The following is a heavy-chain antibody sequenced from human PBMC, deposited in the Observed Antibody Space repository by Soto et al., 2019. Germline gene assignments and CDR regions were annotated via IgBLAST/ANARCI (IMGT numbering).Heavy chain of an antibody. CDR3: AGDGRSWWYNYYGMDV. V-gene: IGHV1-18*04. D-gene: IGHD6-13*01. CDR2: ISAYNGNT. J-gene: IGHJ6*02. CDR1: GYTFTSYG. Sequence: ASVKVSCKASGYTFTSYGISWVRQAPGQGLEWMGWISAYNGNTNYAQKLHRRVTMTTDTSTSTAYMELRSLRSDDTAVYYCAGDGRSWWYNYYGMDVWGQGTTVTVSS.